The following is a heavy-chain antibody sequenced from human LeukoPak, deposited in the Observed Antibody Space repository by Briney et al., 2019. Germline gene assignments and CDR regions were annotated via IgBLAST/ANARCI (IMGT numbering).Heavy chain of an antibody. CDR1: GGTFSSYA. Sequence: ASVKVSCKASGGTFSSYAISWVRQAPGQGLEWMGRIIPIFGIANYAQKFRGRVTITADKSTSTAYMELSSLRSEDTAVYYCASVAHQNYYYYGMDVWGQGTTVTVSS. V-gene: IGHV1-69*04. J-gene: IGHJ6*02. D-gene: IGHD6-19*01. CDR2: IIPIFGIA. CDR3: ASVAHQNYYYYGMDV.